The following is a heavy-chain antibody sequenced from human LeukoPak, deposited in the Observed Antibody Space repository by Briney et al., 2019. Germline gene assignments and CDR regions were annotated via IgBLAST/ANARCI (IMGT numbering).Heavy chain of an antibody. Sequence: GGSLRLSCAASGFTFSSYSMNWVRQAPGKGLEWVSSISGSSSYIYYADSVKGRFTISRDNAKNSLYLQMNSLRAEDTAVYYCASATGGDGYKNYYYYYGMDVWGQGTTVTVSS. D-gene: IGHD5-24*01. J-gene: IGHJ6*02. CDR2: ISGSSSYI. CDR3: ASATGGDGYKNYYYYYGMDV. V-gene: IGHV3-21*01. CDR1: GFTFSSYS.